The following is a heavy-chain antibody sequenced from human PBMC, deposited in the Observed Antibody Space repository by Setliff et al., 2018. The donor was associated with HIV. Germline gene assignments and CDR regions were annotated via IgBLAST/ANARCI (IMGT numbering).Heavy chain of an antibody. CDR1: GFIFNNHG. D-gene: IGHD5-18*01. V-gene: IGHV3-74*01. CDR3: ARGLESGYSYGSNLFDP. CDR2: INSDGSST. J-gene: IGHJ5*02. Sequence: PGGSLRLSCAASGFIFNNHGMHWVRQAPGKGLVWVSRINSDGSSTSYADSVKGRFTISRDNAKNTLYLQMNSLRAEDTAVYYCARGLESGYSYGSNLFDPWGQGTLVTVSS.